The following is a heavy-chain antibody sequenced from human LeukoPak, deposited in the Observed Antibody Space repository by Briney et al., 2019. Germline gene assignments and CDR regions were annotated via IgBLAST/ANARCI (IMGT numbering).Heavy chain of an antibody. CDR2: IIPILGIA. J-gene: IGHJ4*02. CDR3: ARDPYYYDSSGYYAELDRSYFDY. D-gene: IGHD3-22*01. CDR1: GVTFSSYA. Sequence: ASVKISCTASGVTFSSYAISWVRQAPGQGLEWMGRIIPILGIANYAQKFQGRVTITADKSTSTAYMELSSLRSEDTAVYYCARDPYYYDSSGYYAELDRSYFDYWGQGTLVTVSS. V-gene: IGHV1-69*04.